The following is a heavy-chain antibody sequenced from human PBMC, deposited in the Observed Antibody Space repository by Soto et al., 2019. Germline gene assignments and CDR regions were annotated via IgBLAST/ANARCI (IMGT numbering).Heavy chain of an antibody. CDR1: GFTFSSYE. V-gene: IGHV3-48*03. D-gene: IGHD3-22*01. Sequence: GSLRLSCAASGFTFSSYEMNWVRQAPGKGLEWISYISSSGSTIYYADSVKGRFTTSRDNAKNSLYLQMNSLRAEDTAVYYCARDRDYYDSSGYCDYWGQGTLVTVSS. J-gene: IGHJ4*02. CDR2: ISSSGSTI. CDR3: ARDRDYYDSSGYCDY.